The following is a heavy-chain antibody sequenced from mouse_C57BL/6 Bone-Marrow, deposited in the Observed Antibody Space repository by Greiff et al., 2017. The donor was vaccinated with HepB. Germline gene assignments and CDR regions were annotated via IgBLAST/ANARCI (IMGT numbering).Heavy chain of an antibody. V-gene: IGHV14-2*01. J-gene: IGHJ3*01. CDR3: DSRGAYYDLGPAWFAY. CDR1: GFNIKDYY. Sequence: VQLQQPGAELVRPGSSVKLSCTASGFNIKDYYMHWVKQRTEQGLEWIGRIDPEDGETNYAPKFQGKATITADTSSNTASLQLSSLTSEDTAVYYGDSRGAYYDLGPAWFAYWGQGTLVTVSA. D-gene: IGHD2-4*01. CDR2: IDPEDGET.